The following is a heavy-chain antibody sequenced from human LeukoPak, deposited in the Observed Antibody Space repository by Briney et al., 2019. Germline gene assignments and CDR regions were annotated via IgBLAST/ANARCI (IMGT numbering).Heavy chain of an antibody. CDR3: ARALYYDSSGYTYYFDY. D-gene: IGHD3-22*01. Sequence: SETLSLTCAVSGGSISSGGYSWSWIRQPPGKGLEWIGYIYHSGSTYYNPSLKSRVTISVDRSKNQFSLELSSVTAADTAVYYCARALYYDSSGYTYYFDYWGQGTLVTVSS. CDR1: GGSISSGGYS. CDR2: IYHSGST. J-gene: IGHJ4*02. V-gene: IGHV4-30-2*01.